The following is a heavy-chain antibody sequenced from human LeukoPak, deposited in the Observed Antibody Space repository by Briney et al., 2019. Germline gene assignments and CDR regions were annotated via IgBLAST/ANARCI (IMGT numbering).Heavy chain of an antibody. J-gene: IGHJ4*02. V-gene: IGHV3-23*01. D-gene: IGHD6-19*01. CDR2: ISGSGVST. Sequence: PGGSLRLSCAVSGFTFSNYAMTWVRQAPGQGLEWVTGISGSGVSTYYADSVKGRFTISRDNSKNTLYLQMNSLRAEDTAIYYCAKPGYSSDWHRNFDYWGQGTLVTVSS. CDR1: GFTFSNYA. CDR3: AKPGYSSDWHRNFDY.